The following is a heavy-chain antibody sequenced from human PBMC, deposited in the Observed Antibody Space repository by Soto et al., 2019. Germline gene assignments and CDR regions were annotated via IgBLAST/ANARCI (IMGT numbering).Heavy chain of an antibody. V-gene: IGHV4-39*02. D-gene: IGHD3-22*01. CDR2: IYYSGST. CDR1: GGSISSSSYY. J-gene: IGHJ6*02. Sequence: SETLSLTCTVSGGSISSSSYYWGWIRQPPGKGLEWIGSIYYSGSTYYNPSLKSRVTISVDTSKNQFSLELSSVTAADTAVYYCARDYYDSSVLHDYYYGMDVWGQGTTVTV. CDR3: ARDYYDSSVLHDYYYGMDV.